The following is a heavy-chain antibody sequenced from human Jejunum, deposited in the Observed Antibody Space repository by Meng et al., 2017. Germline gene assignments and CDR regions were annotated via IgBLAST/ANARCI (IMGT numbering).Heavy chain of an antibody. V-gene: IGHV3-73*01. CDR3: TRLRETAEKYFDN. CDR1: GFTFGGSA. CDR2: IRSKANSYAT. J-gene: IGHJ4*02. D-gene: IGHD7-27*01. Sequence: GESLKISCEASGFTFGGSAMHWVRQASGKGLEWVGRIRSKANSYATAYAASVTGRFTISRDDSKNTAYLQMHSLKTEDTAVYYCTRLRETAEKYFDNWGQGTLVTVSS.